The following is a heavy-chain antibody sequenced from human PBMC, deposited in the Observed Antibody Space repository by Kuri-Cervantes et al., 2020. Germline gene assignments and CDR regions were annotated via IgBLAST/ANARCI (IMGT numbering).Heavy chain of an antibody. CDR3: AKDRGITIFGVASFYY. CDR2: IGGSGSRT. D-gene: IGHD3-3*01. V-gene: IGHV3-23*01. J-gene: IGHJ4*02. Sequence: GGSLRLSCAASGFTFSGYAMTWVRQAPGKGLEWVSAIGGSGSRTFYADSVKGRVTISRDNSKNTLYLQMNSLRAEDTAVYYCAKDRGITIFGVASFYYWGQGTLVTVSS. CDR1: GFTFSGYA.